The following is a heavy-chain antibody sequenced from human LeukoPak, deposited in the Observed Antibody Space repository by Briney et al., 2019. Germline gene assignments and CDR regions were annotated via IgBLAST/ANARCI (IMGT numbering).Heavy chain of an antibody. CDR1: GFTFSSYE. D-gene: IGHD4-23*01. V-gene: IGHV3-23*01. CDR3: AKEGRATVAPFDY. J-gene: IGHJ4*02. CDR2: ISSSGGST. Sequence: TGGSLRLSCAASGFTFSSYEMNWVRQAPGKGLEWVSYISSSGGSTYYADSVKGRFTISRDNSKNTLYLQMNSLRAEDTAVYYCAKEGRATVAPFDYWGQGTLVTVSS.